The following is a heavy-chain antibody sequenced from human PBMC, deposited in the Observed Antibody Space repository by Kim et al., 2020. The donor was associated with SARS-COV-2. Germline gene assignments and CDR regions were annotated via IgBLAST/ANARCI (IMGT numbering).Heavy chain of an antibody. D-gene: IGHD1-1*01. J-gene: IGHJ4*02. CDR3: AKDPNKGTPVTVDY. Sequence: SGKGRFTISRDDSKNTLYLQMNSLRAEDTAVYYCAKDPNKGTPVTVDYWGQGTLVTVSS. V-gene: IGHV3-23*01.